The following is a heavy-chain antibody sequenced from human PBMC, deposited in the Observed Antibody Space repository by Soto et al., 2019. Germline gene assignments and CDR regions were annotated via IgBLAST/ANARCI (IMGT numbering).Heavy chain of an antibody. J-gene: IGHJ4*02. D-gene: IGHD3-16*02. Sequence: ASVKVSCKASGYTFTSYGISWVRQAPGQGLEWMGWISAYNGNTNYAQKLQGRVTMTTDTSTSTAYMELRSLRSDDTAVYYCARDLAIITFGGVIVRFDYWGQGTLVTVSS. CDR2: ISAYNGNT. CDR1: GYTFTSYG. V-gene: IGHV1-18*01. CDR3: ARDLAIITFGGVIVRFDY.